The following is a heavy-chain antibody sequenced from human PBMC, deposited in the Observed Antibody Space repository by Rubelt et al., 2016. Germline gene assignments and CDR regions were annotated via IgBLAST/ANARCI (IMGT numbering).Heavy chain of an antibody. J-gene: IGHJ3*02. CDR3: ARATNWNYAFDI. Sequence: QVQLVQSGAEVKKSGASVKVSCKASGYTFSKYGISWVRQAPGQGLEWMGWINVNSGATKYAQKLQGRVTMTKDTSTSTAYMERTSLRSDEAAVYSCARATNWNYAFDIWGQGTMVTVSS. CDR1: GYTFSKYG. D-gene: IGHD1-7*01. V-gene: IGHV1-18*01. CDR2: INVNSGAT.